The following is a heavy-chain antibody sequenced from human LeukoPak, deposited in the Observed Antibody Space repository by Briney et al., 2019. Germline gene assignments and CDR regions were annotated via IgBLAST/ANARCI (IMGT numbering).Heavy chain of an antibody. J-gene: IGHJ3*02. V-gene: IGHV3-7*01. Sequence: GGSLRLSCTASGFSFSGSWMSWVRQLPGKGLEWLADMNPDVSAIVYVDSVKGRFTVSRNNAKNSLYLQMDGLRAEDTAVYYCARDPLNGALDIWGQGTLVTVSS. CDR2: MNPDVSAI. CDR3: ARDPLNGALDI. CDR1: GFSFSGSW.